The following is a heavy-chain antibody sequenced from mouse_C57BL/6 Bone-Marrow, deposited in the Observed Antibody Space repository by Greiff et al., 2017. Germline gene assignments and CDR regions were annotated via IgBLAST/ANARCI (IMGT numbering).Heavy chain of an antibody. Sequence: VQLKESGPVLVKPGASVQMSCKASGYTFTDYYMNWVKQSHGKSLEWIGVINPYNGGTSYNQKFKGKATLTVAQSSRTAYMALNTLPSEDSAVYYCARKTGWCADWGQGTLVTVSA. J-gene: IGHJ3*01. CDR1: GYTFTDYY. CDR2: INPYNGGT. V-gene: IGHV1-19*01. CDR3: ARKTGWCAD.